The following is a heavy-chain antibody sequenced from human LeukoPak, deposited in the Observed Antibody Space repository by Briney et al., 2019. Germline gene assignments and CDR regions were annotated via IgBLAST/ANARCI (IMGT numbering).Heavy chain of an antibody. CDR1: GGSISSSNYY. J-gene: IGHJ4*02. D-gene: IGHD3-10*01. V-gene: IGHV4-39*07. Sequence: MTSETLSLTCTVSGGSISSSNYYWGWIRQPPGKGLEWIGYIYQSGNTYYNPSLNSRVTMSVDRSKNHFSLTLNSVTAADTAVYYCARGPGGPGMYYFDYWGQGTLVTVSS. CDR2: IYQSGNT. CDR3: ARGPGGPGMYYFDY.